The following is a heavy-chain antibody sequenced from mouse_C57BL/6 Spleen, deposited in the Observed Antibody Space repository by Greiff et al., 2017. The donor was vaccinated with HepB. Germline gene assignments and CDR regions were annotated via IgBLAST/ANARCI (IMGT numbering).Heavy chain of an antibody. CDR1: GYSFTGYY. D-gene: IGHD4-1*01. V-gene: IGHV1-42*01. Sequence: EVKLQQSGPELVKPGASVKISCKASGYSFTGYYMNWVKQSPEKSLEWIGEINPSTGGTTYNQKFKAKATLTVDKSSSTAYMQLKSLTSEDSAVYYCARELSAYWGQGTLVTVSA. J-gene: IGHJ3*01. CDR2: INPSTGGT. CDR3: ARELSAY.